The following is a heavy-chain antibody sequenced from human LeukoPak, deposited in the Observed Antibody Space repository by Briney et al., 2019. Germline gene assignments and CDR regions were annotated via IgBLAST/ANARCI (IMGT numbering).Heavy chain of an antibody. Sequence: SQTLSLTCTVSGGSISSGSYCWSWIRQPAGKGLEWIGRIYTSGSTNYNPSLKSRVTISVDTSKNQFSLKLSSVTAAGTAVYYCARDPFVRGVWLELPNWGQGTLVTVSS. CDR2: IYTSGST. CDR3: ARDPFVRGVWLELPN. CDR1: GGSISSGSYC. D-gene: IGHD3-10*02. J-gene: IGHJ4*02. V-gene: IGHV4-61*02.